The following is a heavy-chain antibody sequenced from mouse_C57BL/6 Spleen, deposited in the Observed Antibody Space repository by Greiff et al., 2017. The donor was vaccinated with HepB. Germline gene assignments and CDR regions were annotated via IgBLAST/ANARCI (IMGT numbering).Heavy chain of an antibody. CDR2: IDPSDSET. J-gene: IGHJ4*01. Sequence: QVQLQQPGAELVRPGSSVKLSCKASGYTFTSYWMHWVKQRPIQGLEWIGNIDPSDSETHYNQKFKDKATLTVDKSSSTAYMQLSSLTSEDSAVYYCARKAYYSMDYWGQRTSVTVSS. CDR1: GYTFTSYW. V-gene: IGHV1-52*01. CDR3: ARKAYYSMDY.